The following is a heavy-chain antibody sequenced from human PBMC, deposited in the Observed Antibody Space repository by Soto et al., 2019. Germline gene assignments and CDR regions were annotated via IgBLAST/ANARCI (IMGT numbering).Heavy chain of an antibody. V-gene: IGHV7-4-1*01. J-gene: IGHJ6*02. Sequence: ASVKVSCKASGYTFTSYAMNWVRQAPGQGLEWMGWINTNTGNPTYAQGFTGRFVFSLDTSVSTAYLQICSLKAEDTAVHYCARERNSSSWYYYYYGMDVWGQGTTVTVSS. CDR2: INTNTGNP. D-gene: IGHD6-13*01. CDR1: GYTFTSYA. CDR3: ARERNSSSWYYYYYGMDV.